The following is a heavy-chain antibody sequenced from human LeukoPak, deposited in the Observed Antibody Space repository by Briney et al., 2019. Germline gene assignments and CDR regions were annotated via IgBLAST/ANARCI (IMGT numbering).Heavy chain of an antibody. CDR2: ISYDGSNK. D-gene: IGHD1-26*01. CDR1: GFTFSSYA. V-gene: IGHV3-30*04. Sequence: GGSLRLSCAASGFTFSSYAMHWVRQAPGKGLEWVAVISYDGSNKYYADSVKGRFTISRDNSKNTLYLQMNSLRAEDTAVYYCASLGGSPQGDYWGQGTLVTVSS. J-gene: IGHJ4*02. CDR3: ASLGGSPQGDY.